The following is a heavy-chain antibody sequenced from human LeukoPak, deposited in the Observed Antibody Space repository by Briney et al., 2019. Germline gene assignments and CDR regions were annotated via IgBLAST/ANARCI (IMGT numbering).Heavy chain of an antibody. V-gene: IGHV4-39*01. CDR3: GTSVATIYGSDY. Sequence: SETLSLTCTVSGDSISSSSSYWGWIRQPPGEGLEWIGSIYYSGSTYYNPSLKSRVTISVDTSKNQFSLKLSSVTAADTAVYYCGTSVATIYGSDYWGQGTLVTVSS. CDR1: GDSISSSSSY. D-gene: IGHD5-12*01. J-gene: IGHJ4*02. CDR2: IYYSGST.